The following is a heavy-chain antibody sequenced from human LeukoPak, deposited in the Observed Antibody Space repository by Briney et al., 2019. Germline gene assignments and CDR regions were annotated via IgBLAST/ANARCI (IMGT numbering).Heavy chain of an antibody. CDR1: GGSFSGYD. Sequence: PSETLSLTCAVYGGSFSGYDWSWIRQPPGKGLEWIGEIIHGGSTNYSPSRKRRVTISVDTSKNQFSLTLSSVTAAATAVYYCARGFSPKGMGGRRLEYWGKGTLLTVTS. V-gene: IGHV4-34*01. CDR3: ARGFSPKGMGGRRLEY. CDR2: IIHGGST. J-gene: IGHJ4*02. D-gene: IGHD1-26*01.